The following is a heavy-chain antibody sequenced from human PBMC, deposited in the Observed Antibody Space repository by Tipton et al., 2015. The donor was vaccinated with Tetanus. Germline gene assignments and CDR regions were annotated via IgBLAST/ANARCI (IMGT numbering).Heavy chain of an antibody. CDR1: GGSISTYS. J-gene: IGHJ2*01. D-gene: IGHD1-26*01. CDR3: ARGGSYPTYFDI. CDR2: VSYSGST. V-gene: IGHV4-59*13. Sequence: TLSLTCTLSGGSISTYSWNWIRQPPGKGLEWIGYVSYSGSTKYNPSLKSRATISVDTSKSRFSLKLTSVTAADTAVYYCARGGSYPTYFDIWGRGTLVAVSS.